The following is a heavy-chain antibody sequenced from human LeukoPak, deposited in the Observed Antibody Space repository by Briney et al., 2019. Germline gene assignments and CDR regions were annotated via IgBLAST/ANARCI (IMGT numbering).Heavy chain of an antibody. CDR1: GGSISSSSYY. J-gene: IGHJ5*02. CDR3: ARLTPEGIAAVYWFDP. Sequence: SETLSLTCTVSGGSISSSSYYWGWIRQPPGKGLEWIGRIYYSGSTYYNPSLKSRVTISVDTSKNQFSLKLSSVTAADTAVYYCARLTPEGIAAVYWFDPWGQGTLVTVSS. V-gene: IGHV4-39*01. D-gene: IGHD6-25*01. CDR2: IYYSGST.